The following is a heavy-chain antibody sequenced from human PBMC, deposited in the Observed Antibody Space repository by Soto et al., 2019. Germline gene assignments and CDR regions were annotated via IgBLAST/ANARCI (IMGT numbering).Heavy chain of an antibody. CDR1: GYTFTSYG. CDR2: ISAYNGNT. V-gene: IGHV1-18*01. D-gene: IGHD3-16*01. J-gene: IGHJ6*02. CDR3: ATALLPPCLLLTSPHCHYCATDV. Sequence: GASVKVSCKASGYTFTSYGISWGRQAPGQGHEWMGWISAYNGNTNYAQKLQGRVTMTTDTSTSTAYMELRSLRSDDTAVYYSATALLPPCLLLTSPHCHYCATDVSGPAPTVTVSS.